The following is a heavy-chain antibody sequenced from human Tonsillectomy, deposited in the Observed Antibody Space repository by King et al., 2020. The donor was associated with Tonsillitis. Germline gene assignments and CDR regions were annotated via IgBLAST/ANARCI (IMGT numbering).Heavy chain of an antibody. Sequence: TLKESGPGLVKPTETLTLTCSVSGFSLSNARMGVSWIRQPPGKALEWLAHIFSNDEKSYSTSLKDRVSLSKDTSKSQVVLTMTNMDPMDTATYYCARTTRYNWNYDGMDVWGQGTTVTVSS. CDR2: IFSNDEK. CDR3: ARTTRYNWNYDGMDV. CDR1: GFSLSNARMG. V-gene: IGHV2-26*01. D-gene: IGHD1-20*01. J-gene: IGHJ6*02.